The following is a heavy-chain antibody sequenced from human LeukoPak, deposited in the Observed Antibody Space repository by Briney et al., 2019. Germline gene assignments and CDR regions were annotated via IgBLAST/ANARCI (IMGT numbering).Heavy chain of an antibody. V-gene: IGHV4-59*01. D-gene: IGHD2-15*01. CDR3: AREECSGGNCGPFDY. CDR2: ISDSGST. CDR1: GGSISSNY. Sequence: SETLSLTCTVSGGSISSNYWSWIWQPPGKGLEWIGYISDSGSTNYNPSLKSRVTISVDTSKNQFSLKLSSVTAADTAVYYCAREECSGGNCGPFDYWGQGTLVTVSS. J-gene: IGHJ4*02.